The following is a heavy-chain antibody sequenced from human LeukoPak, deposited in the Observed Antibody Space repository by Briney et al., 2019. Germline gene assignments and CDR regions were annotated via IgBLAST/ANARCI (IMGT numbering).Heavy chain of an antibody. V-gene: IGHV4-59*01. Sequence: RPSETLSLTCTVSGGSISSYYWSWIRQPPGKGLEWIGYIYYSGSTDYIPSLKSRVTISVDTSKNQFSLKLTSVTAADTAVYYCARVDLPYYGMDVWGQGTMVTVSS. J-gene: IGHJ6*02. CDR1: GGSISSYY. CDR2: IYYSGST. CDR3: ARVDLPYYGMDV.